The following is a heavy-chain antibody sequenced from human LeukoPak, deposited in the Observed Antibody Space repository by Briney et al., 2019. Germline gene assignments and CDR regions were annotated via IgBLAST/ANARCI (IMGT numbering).Heavy chain of an antibody. CDR1: GGSISSYY. J-gene: IGHJ4*02. CDR2: IYYSGST. CDR3: ASGSSLWFGESYFDY. D-gene: IGHD3-10*01. V-gene: IGHV4-59*01. Sequence: PSETLSLTCAVSGGSISSYYWSWIRQPPGKGLEWIGYIYYSGSTNYNPSLKSRVTISVDTSKNQFSLKLSSVTAADTAVYYCASGSSLWFGESYFDYWGQGTLVTVSS.